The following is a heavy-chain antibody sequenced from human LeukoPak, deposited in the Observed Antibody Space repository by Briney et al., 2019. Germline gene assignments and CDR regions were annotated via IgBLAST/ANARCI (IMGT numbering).Heavy chain of an antibody. D-gene: IGHD3-3*01. V-gene: IGHV3-7*01. CDR3: VRESGVWSGLGIGRPLDV. CDR2: IKEDGSDK. J-gene: IGHJ6*04. Sequence: GGSLRLSCAGSEFTFSDYWMTWVRQAPGKGLEWVANIKEDGSDKYYVDSVKGRFTISRDNAENSLYLQMNSLRAEDTAIYYWVRESGVWSGLGIGRPLDVWGKGTAVTVSS. CDR1: EFTFSDYW.